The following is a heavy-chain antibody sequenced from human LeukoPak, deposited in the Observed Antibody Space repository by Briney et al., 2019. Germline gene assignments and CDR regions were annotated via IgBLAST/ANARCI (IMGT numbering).Heavy chain of an antibody. CDR1: GGSISSYY. CDR2: IYYSGST. Sequence: SETLSLTCTVSGGSISSYYWSWIRQPPGKGLEWIGYIYYSGSTDYNPSLKSRVSTSVDTSKNQFSLNLSSVTAADTAVYYCARHHASYYYYGMDVRGQGTTVTVAS. CDR3: ARHHASYYYYGMDV. V-gene: IGHV4-59*08. J-gene: IGHJ6*02.